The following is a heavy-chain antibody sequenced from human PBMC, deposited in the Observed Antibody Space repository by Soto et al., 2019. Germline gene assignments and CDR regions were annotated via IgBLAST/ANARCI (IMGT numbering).Heavy chain of an antibody. V-gene: IGHV5-51*01. J-gene: IGHJ4*02. CDR1: GYNFSKYW. CDR2: IYPGDSDS. Sequence: PGESLKISCKGSGYNFSKYWIAWVRQMPGKGLEWMGIIYPGDSDSRYSPSFQGQVTISADKSISTVYLQWSSLKASDTAIYYCARHSGDYEVRGLFDFWGQGNLVTGSS. CDR3: ARHSGDYEVRGLFDF. D-gene: IGHD4-17*01.